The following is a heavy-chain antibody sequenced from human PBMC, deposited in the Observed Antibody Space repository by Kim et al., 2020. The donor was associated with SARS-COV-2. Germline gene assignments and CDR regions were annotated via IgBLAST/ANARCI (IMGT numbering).Heavy chain of an antibody. Sequence: GGSLRLSCAASGFTFNVYSMNWVRQTPEKGLEWVSYITSDERTIYYADDMRGRFTISRDNAKGLVFLHMNSLTGVDTAIYYCARSVAGRFDYWGQGTLVTVSS. J-gene: IGHJ4*02. CDR1: GFTFNVYS. V-gene: IGHV3-48*01. CDR2: ITSDERTI. D-gene: IGHD6-13*01. CDR3: ARSVAGRFDY.